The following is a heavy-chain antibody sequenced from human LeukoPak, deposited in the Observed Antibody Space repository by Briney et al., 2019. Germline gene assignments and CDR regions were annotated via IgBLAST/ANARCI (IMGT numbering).Heavy chain of an antibody. J-gene: IGHJ4*02. D-gene: IGHD5-12*01. V-gene: IGHV1-2*02. CDR1: GYAFTDYY. CDR2: INPNSGST. CDR3: ARGGYSFVRQPADH. Sequence: ASVKVSCKALGYAFTDYYIHWVRQAPGQGLKWMAWINPNSGSTGYAQKFQGRVTLTRDKSITTSYMELNRLTSDDTAMYYCARGGYSFVRQPADHWGQGALVTVSS.